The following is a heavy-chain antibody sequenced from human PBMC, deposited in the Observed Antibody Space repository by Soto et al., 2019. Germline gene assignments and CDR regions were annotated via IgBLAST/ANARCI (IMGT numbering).Heavy chain of an antibody. CDR3: ARSLLQGDF. V-gene: IGHV1-46*01. CDR1: GYTFIHYY. CDR2: INPNGGST. Sequence: QVQLVQSGAEVKKPGASVKVSCKASGYTFIHYYIHWVRQAPGQGLEWMAIINPNGGSTNYAQKFRVRVTVTSDTSTTTVSMELNSLGSDDTAVYFCARSLLQGDFWGQGTLVTVSS. D-gene: IGHD2-21*01. J-gene: IGHJ4*02.